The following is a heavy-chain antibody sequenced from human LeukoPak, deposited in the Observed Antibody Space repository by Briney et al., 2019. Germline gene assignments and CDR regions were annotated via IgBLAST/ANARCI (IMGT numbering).Heavy chain of an antibody. Sequence: SQTLSLTCTVSGGSISSGGYYWSWIRQHPGKCLEWIGYIYYSGSTYYNPSLKSRVTISVDTSKNQFSLKLSSVTAADTAVYYCARESPSKWLRLVRYMDVWGKGTTVTVSS. V-gene: IGHV4-31*03. CDR1: GGSISSGGYY. D-gene: IGHD5-12*01. CDR2: IYYSGST. CDR3: ARESPSKWLRLVRYMDV. J-gene: IGHJ6*03.